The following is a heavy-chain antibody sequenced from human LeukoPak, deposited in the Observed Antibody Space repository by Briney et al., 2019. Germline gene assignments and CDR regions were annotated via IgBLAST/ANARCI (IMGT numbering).Heavy chain of an antibody. CDR3: ARAPWIAVAGTPLDY. Sequence: ASVKVSCKASGYTFTSYGISWVRQAPGQGLEWMGWISAYNGNTNYAQKLQGRVTMTTDTSTSTAYMELRSLRSEDMAVYYCARAPWIAVAGTPLDYWGQGTLVTVSS. D-gene: IGHD6-19*01. CDR2: ISAYNGNT. V-gene: IGHV1-18*03. CDR1: GYTFTSYG. J-gene: IGHJ4*02.